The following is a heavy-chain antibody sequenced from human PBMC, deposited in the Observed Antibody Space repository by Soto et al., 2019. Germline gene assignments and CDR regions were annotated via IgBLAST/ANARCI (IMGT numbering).Heavy chain of an antibody. J-gene: IGHJ6*02. D-gene: IGHD2-8*01. Sequence: SVKVSCKASGGTFSSYTISWVRQAPGQGLEWMGRIIPILGIANYAQKFQDRVTMTIDRSTTTAYLELRSLTSDDTAVYYCAKNGHPPYYYYGMDVWGQGTTVTVSS. CDR2: IIPILGIA. CDR1: GGTFSSYT. V-gene: IGHV1-69*02. CDR3: AKNGHPPYYYYGMDV.